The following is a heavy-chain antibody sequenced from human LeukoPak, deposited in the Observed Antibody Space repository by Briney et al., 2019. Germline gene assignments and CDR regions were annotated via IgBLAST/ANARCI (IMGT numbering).Heavy chain of an antibody. D-gene: IGHD5-18*01. J-gene: IGHJ4*02. Sequence: GGSLRLSCAASGFTVSTNCMTWVRQAPGKGLEWASIIYSGGTTYYADSVMGRFTISRHNSRNTLYLQMNSLRAEDTAVYYCARVDTVMAYYFDLWGQGTLVTVSS. CDR3: ARVDTVMAYYFDL. V-gene: IGHV3-53*04. CDR2: IYSGGTT. CDR1: GFTVSTNC.